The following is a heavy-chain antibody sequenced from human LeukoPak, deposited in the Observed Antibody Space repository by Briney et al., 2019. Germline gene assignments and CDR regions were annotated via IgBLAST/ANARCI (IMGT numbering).Heavy chain of an antibody. Sequence: SETLSLTCAVYGGSLSGYYWSWIRQPPGKGLEWIGEINHSGSTNYNPSLKSRVTISVDTSKNQFSLKLSSVTAADTAVYYCARGSPTVYYYYYYGMDVWGQGTTVTVSS. CDR3: ARGSPTVYYYYYYGMDV. CDR1: GGSLSGYY. CDR2: INHSGST. V-gene: IGHV4-34*01. D-gene: IGHD4-17*01. J-gene: IGHJ6*02.